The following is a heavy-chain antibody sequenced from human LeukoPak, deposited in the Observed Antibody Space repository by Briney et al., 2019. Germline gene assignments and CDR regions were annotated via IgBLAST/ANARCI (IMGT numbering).Heavy chain of an antibody. CDR3: ASSKLELWARHVFDI. V-gene: IGHV3-23*01. CDR1: GFTFSSYA. CDR2: ISGSGGSA. D-gene: IGHD1-7*01. J-gene: IGHJ3*02. Sequence: GGSLRLSCAASGFTFSSYAMSWVRQAPGKGLEWVSAISGSGGSAYYADSVKGRFTISRDNSKNTLYLQMNSLRSEDTAVYYCASSKLELWARHVFDIWGQGTMVTVSS.